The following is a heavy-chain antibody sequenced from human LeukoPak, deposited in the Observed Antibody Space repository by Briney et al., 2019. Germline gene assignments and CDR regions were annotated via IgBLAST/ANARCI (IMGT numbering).Heavy chain of an antibody. CDR1: GFTFSSYA. CDR2: ILYDGSNE. CDR3: ARAAMGSSSWYNWFDP. J-gene: IGHJ5*02. V-gene: IGHV3-30*04. Sequence: GKSLRLSCAAAGFTFSSYAMHWVRQAPGKGLEWVAVILYDGSNEYYADSVKGRFTISRDNSKNTLYLQMDSLTIEDTAVYYCARAAMGSSSWYNWFDPWGREPWSPSPQ. D-gene: IGHD6-13*01.